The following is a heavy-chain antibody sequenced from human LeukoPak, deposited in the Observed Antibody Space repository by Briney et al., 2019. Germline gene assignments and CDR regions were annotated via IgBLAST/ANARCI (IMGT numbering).Heavy chain of an antibody. CDR1: AFTFSSYA. J-gene: IGHJ4*02. CDR2: ISGSGGST. V-gene: IGHV3-23*01. D-gene: IGHD3-3*01. CDR3: AREILAPGKTHDY. Sequence: GGSLRLSCAASAFTFSSYAMSWVRQAAGKGLEWVSAISGSGGSTYYADSVKGRFTISRDNSKNTLYLQINSLRVEDTAVYYCAREILAPGKTHDYWGQGTLVTVSS.